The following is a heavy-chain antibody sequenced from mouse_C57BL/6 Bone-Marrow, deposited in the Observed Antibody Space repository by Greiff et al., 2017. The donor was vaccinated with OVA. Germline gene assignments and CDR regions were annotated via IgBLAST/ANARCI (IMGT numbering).Heavy chain of an antibody. V-gene: IGHV14-4*01. CDR2: IDPENGDT. CDR1: GFTIKDYY. Sequence: VQLQQSGAELVRPGASVKLSCTASGFTIKDYYMHWVKQRPEQGLEWIGWIDPENGDTEYASKFQGKATITADTSSNTAYLELGNLTSEDTAVYYCARIYYWGQGTTLTVSA. J-gene: IGHJ2*01. CDR3: ARIYY.